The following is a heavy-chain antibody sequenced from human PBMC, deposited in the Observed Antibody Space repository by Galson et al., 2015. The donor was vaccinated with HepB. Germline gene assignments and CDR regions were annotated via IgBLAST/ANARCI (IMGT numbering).Heavy chain of an antibody. V-gene: IGHV4-59*01. Sequence: ETLSLTCTVSGGSISSYYWSWIRQPPGKGLEWIGYIYYSGTSVYNPSLKSRVIMSVDTSKNQFSLNLISVTAADTAVYYCAGYSSAHNHHFDYWGQGTLVTVSS. CDR2: IYYSGTS. CDR1: GGSISSYY. CDR3: AGYSSAHNHHFDY. J-gene: IGHJ4*02. D-gene: IGHD6-19*01.